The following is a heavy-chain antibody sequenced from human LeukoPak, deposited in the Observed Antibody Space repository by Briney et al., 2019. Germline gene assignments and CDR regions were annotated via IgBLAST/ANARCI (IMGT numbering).Heavy chain of an antibody. J-gene: IGHJ6*02. V-gene: IGHV1-18*01. CDR2: ISAYNGNT. CDR3: ARMSIAARPGYYGMDV. CDR1: GYTFTSYG. D-gene: IGHD6-6*01. Sequence: GASVKVSCKASGYTFTSYGISWVRPAPGQGLEWMGWISAYNGNTNYAQKLQGRVTMTTDTSTSTAYMELRSLRSDDTAVYYCARMSIAARPGYYGMDVWGQGTTVTVSS.